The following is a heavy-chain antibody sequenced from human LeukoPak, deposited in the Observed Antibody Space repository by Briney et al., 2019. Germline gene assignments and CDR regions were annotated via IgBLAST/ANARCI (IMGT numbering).Heavy chain of an antibody. Sequence: GGSLRLSCAASGFTFSSYWMSWVRQAPGKGLEWVANIKQDGSEKYYVDSVKGRFTISRDNAKNSLYLQMNSLRAEDTAVYYCARDHGRYCSGGSCYFGGFFEYWGQGTLGTVSS. CDR2: IKQDGSEK. J-gene: IGHJ4*02. D-gene: IGHD2-15*01. CDR3: ARDHGRYCSGGSCYFGGFFEY. V-gene: IGHV3-7*03. CDR1: GFTFSSYW.